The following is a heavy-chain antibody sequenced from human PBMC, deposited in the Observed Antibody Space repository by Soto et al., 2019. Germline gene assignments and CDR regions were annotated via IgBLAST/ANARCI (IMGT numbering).Heavy chain of an antibody. V-gene: IGHV3-64*01. D-gene: IGHD1-1*01. Sequence: HPGGSLRLSCAASGFTFSSYAMPWVRQAPGKGLEYVSAISSNGGSTYYANSVKGRFTISRDNSKNTLYLQMGSLRAEDMAVYYCARDSWNDVLGSNNWFDPWGQGTLVTVSS. CDR2: ISSNGGST. CDR1: GFTFSSYA. J-gene: IGHJ5*02. CDR3: ARDSWNDVLGSNNWFDP.